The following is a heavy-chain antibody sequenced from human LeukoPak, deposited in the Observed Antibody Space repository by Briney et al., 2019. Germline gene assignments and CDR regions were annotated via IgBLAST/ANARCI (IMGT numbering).Heavy chain of an antibody. J-gene: IGHJ4*02. CDR2: IIPIFGTA. V-gene: IGHV1-69*05. Sequence: ASVKVSCKASGGTFSSYAISWVRQAPGQGLEWMGGIIPIFGTANYAQKFQGRVTITTDESTSTAYMELSSLRSEDTGVCYCARVGYYSNYVLDYWGQGTLVTVSS. CDR3: ARVGYYSNYVLDY. CDR1: GGTFSSYA. D-gene: IGHD4-11*01.